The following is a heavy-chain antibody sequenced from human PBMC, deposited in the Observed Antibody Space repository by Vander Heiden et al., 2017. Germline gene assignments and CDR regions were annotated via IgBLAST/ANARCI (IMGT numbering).Heavy chain of an antibody. D-gene: IGHD2-21*01. CDR2: IYPADSDV. J-gene: IGHJ5*02. Sequence: EVQLVQSGAEVKKPGESLIISCQASGYTFSRYWIGWVRQMPGKGLEWMGIIYPADSDVRYSPSLQGQVTISADKSISTVFLQWNSLKASETAIYYCAKRAAYSPELGLDNWFDPWGQGTLVTVSS. CDR3: AKRAAYSPELGLDNWFDP. V-gene: IGHV5-51*01. CDR1: GYTFSRYW.